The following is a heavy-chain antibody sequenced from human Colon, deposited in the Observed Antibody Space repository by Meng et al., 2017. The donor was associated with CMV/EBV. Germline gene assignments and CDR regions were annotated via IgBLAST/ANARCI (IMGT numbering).Heavy chain of an antibody. CDR3: ARRREYYDILTGYSPYYFDY. D-gene: IGHD3-9*01. CDR2: IYHSGST. CDR1: GYSISSGYY. V-gene: IGHV4-38-2*02. J-gene: IGHJ4*02. Sequence: GSLRLSCTVSGYSISSGYYWGWIRQPPGKGLEWIGSIYHSGSTYYNPSLKSRVTISVDTSKNQSSLKLSSVTAADTAVYYCARRREYYDILTGYSPYYFDYWGQGTLVTVSS.